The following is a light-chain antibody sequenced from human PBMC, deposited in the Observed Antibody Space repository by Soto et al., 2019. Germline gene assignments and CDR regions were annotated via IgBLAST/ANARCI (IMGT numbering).Light chain of an antibody. J-gene: IGKJ2*01. Sequence: DIQMTQSPSSLSASVGHRVTISCRASQTISSYLNWYQQKPGKAPNLLIYGATSLQSGVPSRFSGSGSGTDFSLTSSSLEPEDFATYYCQQSYSTPYTFGQGTRVEIK. CDR1: QTISSY. CDR2: GAT. V-gene: IGKV1-39*01. CDR3: QQSYSTPYT.